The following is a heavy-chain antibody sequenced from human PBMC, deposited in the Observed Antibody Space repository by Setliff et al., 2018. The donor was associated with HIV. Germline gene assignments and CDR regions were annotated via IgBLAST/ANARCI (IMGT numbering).Heavy chain of an antibody. CDR2: INPNSGDT. CDR1: GGTFSSYA. D-gene: IGHD2-21*01. CDR3: ARVLHCGGDCYTDAFDI. V-gene: IGHV1-2*06. J-gene: IGHJ3*02. Sequence: ASVKVSCKASGGTFSSYAISWVRQAPGQGLEWMGRINPNSGDTNYAQKFQGRVTMTRDTSISTAYMELSRLRSDDTAVYYCARVLHCGGDCYTDAFDIWGQGTMVTVSS.